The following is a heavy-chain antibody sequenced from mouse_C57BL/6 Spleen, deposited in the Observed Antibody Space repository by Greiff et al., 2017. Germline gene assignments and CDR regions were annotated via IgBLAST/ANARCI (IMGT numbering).Heavy chain of an antibody. CDR1: GYTFTDYN. Sequence: VQLQQSGPELVKPGASVKIPCKASGYTFTDYNMDWVKQSHGKSLEWIGDINPNNGGTIYNQKFKGKATLTVDKSSSTAYMELRSLTSADTAVYYCARWHYGSSLYYAMDYWGQGTSVTVSS. CDR3: ARWHYGSSLYYAMDY. V-gene: IGHV1-18*01. CDR2: INPNNGGT. D-gene: IGHD1-1*01. J-gene: IGHJ4*01.